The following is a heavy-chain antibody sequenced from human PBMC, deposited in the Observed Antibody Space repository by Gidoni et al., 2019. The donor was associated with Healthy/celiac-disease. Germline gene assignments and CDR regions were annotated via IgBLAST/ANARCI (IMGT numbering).Heavy chain of an antibody. Sequence: QVQLQQWGAGLLQPSETPSLTCAVSGGSFSGYYWSWIRQPPGKGPAWIGDINHSGRNNYNPSLKSRVTISVETCKNQFSVKLGSVTAADTAVYYCARIWYNWNSEEIDYYYYGMDVWGQGTTVTVSS. CDR1: GGSFSGYY. V-gene: IGHV4-34*01. CDR2: INHSGRN. CDR3: ARIWYNWNSEEIDYYYYGMDV. D-gene: IGHD1-1*01. J-gene: IGHJ6*02.